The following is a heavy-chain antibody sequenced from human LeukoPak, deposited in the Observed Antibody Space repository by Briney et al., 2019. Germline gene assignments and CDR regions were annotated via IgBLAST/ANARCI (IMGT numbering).Heavy chain of an antibody. CDR1: GGSISSSSYY. V-gene: IGHV4-39*07. Sequence: SETLSLTCTVSGGSISSSSYYWGLIRQPPGKGLEWIGSIYYSGSTYYNPSLKSRVTISVDTSKNQFSLKLSSVTAADTAVYYCARVSFGSSSYYYYYYSMDVWGQGTTVTVSS. CDR2: IYYSGST. J-gene: IGHJ6*02. D-gene: IGHD6-13*01. CDR3: ARVSFGSSSYYYYYYSMDV.